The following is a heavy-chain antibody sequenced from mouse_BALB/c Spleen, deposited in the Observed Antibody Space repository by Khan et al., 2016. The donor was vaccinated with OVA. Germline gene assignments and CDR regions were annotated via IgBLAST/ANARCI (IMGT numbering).Heavy chain of an antibody. D-gene: IGHD2-3*01. CDR2: IDPYNGVT. V-gene: IGHV1S135*01. J-gene: IGHJ3*01. CDR3: ARSSDGYYPLAD. CDR1: GYAFTTYN. Sequence: VQLQQSGPELVRPGASVKVSCKASGYAFTTYNMYWVKQSHGKSLEWIGYIDPYNGVTNYNQNFKDKATLTVDKSSRAAYMHLDSLTSEDSAVYVCARSSDGYYPLADWGQGTLVTVSA.